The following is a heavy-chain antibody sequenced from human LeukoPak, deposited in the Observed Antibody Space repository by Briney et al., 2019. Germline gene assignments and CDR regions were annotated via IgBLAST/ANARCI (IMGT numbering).Heavy chain of an antibody. CDR1: GFTVSSNY. CDR3: ARGVLGFSSSWYALY. J-gene: IGHJ4*02. CDR2: IYSGGST. V-gene: IGHV3-66*01. Sequence: PGGSLRLSCAASGFTVSSNYMSWVRQAPGKGLEWVSVIYSGGSTYYADSVKGRFTISRDNSKNTLYLQMNSLRAEDTAVYYCARGVLGFSSSWYALYWGQGTLVTVSS. D-gene: IGHD6-13*01.